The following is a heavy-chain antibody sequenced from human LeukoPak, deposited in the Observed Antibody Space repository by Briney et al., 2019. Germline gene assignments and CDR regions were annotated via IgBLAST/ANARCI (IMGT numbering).Heavy chain of an antibody. Sequence: SETLSLACTVSGGSISSSSYYWGWIRQPPGKGLEWIGSIYYSGSTYYNPSLKSRVTISVDTSKNQLSLNLSSVTAADTAVYYCARRRYGDYDYWGQGTLVTVSS. V-gene: IGHV4-39*01. CDR2: IYYSGST. CDR1: GGSISSSSYY. CDR3: ARRRYGDYDY. D-gene: IGHD4-17*01. J-gene: IGHJ4*02.